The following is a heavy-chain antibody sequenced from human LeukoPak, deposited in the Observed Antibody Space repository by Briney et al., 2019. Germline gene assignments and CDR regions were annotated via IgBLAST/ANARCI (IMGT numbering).Heavy chain of an antibody. V-gene: IGHV3-30-3*01. CDR3: ARSRILRVVWFGESYGMDV. Sequence: GGSLRLSCAASGFTFSSYAMHWVRQAPGKGLEWVAVISYDGSNKYYADSVKGRFTISRDNSKNTLYLQMNSLRAEDTAVYYCARSRILRVVWFGESYGMDVWGQGTTVTVSS. J-gene: IGHJ6*02. CDR2: ISYDGSNK. D-gene: IGHD3-10*01. CDR1: GFTFSSYA.